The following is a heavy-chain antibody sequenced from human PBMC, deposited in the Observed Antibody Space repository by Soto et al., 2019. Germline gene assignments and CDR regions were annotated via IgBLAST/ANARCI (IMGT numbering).Heavy chain of an antibody. V-gene: IGHV4-30-4*01. CDR1: GGSITRVYYS. CDR2: FYYSGRT. CDR3: ARGGAIADFYFDS. Sequence: QVPLQESGPGLVKPSETLSLTCTVSGGSITRVYYSWSWIRQPPGRGLEWIGYFYYSGRTYYNPSLKSRLIISVDTSKNQFSLGLSSVTAADTAVYYCARGGAIADFYFDSWGQGILVSVSS. J-gene: IGHJ4*02. D-gene: IGHD1-26*01.